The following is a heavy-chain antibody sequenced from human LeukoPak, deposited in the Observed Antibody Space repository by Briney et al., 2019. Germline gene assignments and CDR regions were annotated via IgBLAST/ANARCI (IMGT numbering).Heavy chain of an antibody. CDR1: GFTFSSYA. D-gene: IGHD3-22*01. J-gene: IGHJ4*02. CDR3: AKPYYYDSSDTGSYFDH. Sequence: PGGSLRLSCGASGFTFSSYAMSWVRQAPGKGLEWVSAISGSGGSTYYADSVKGRFTISRDNSKNTLYLQMNSLRAEDTAVYYCAKPYYYDSSDTGSYFDHWGQGTLVTVSS. CDR2: ISGSGGST. V-gene: IGHV3-23*01.